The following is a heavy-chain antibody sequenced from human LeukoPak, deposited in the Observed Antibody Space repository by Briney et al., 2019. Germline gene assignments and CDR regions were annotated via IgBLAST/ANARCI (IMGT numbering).Heavy chain of an antibody. CDR2: LYPGDSDT. D-gene: IGHD3-9*01. J-gene: IGHJ5*02. CDR1: GYSFTSYW. V-gene: IGHV5-51*01. CDR3: ARHQGVLYYDILTGYRRSNWFDP. Sequence: PGESLKISCKGSGYSFTSYWIGWVRQMPGKGLEWMGILYPGDSDTRYRPSFQGQVTISADKSSSTAYLQWSSLKASDTAMYYCARHQGVLYYDILTGYRRSNWFDPWGQGTLVTVSS.